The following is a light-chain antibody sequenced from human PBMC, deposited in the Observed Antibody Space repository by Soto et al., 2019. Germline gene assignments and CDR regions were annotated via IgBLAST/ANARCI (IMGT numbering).Light chain of an antibody. CDR2: GAS. Sequence: EIVMTQSPGTLSVSPGERATLSCRASQSISGNLVWYQQKPGQAPRLLIYGASTRATGIPARFSGSGSGTDFTLAISRLEPEDFAVYYCQQFGSSPLLTFGGGTKVEIK. CDR1: QSISGN. V-gene: IGKV3-20*01. CDR3: QQFGSSPLLT. J-gene: IGKJ4*01.